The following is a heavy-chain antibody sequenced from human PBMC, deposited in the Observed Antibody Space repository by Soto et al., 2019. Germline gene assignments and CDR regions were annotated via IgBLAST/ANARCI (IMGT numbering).Heavy chain of an antibody. Sequence: QVQLVQSGAEVKKPGASVRVSCKASGYTFSSYGINWVRQAPGQGPEWMGWVSPKNGNTNYAQKLQGRVTMTTDTSTSTAYMELKSLRYDDTALYFCARAPLSSSSAGFSVYWGQGTLVTVSS. V-gene: IGHV1-18*04. J-gene: IGHJ4*02. CDR1: GYTFSSYG. CDR2: VSPKNGNT. D-gene: IGHD6-6*01. CDR3: ARAPLSSSSAGFSVY.